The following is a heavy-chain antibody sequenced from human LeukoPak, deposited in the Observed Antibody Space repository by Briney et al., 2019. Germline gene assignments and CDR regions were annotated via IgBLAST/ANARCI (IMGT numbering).Heavy chain of an antibody. CDR3: ARDQNYGDYEPFDY. D-gene: IGHD4-17*01. CDR2: ISSRGSTL. CDR1: GFKFSDYY. J-gene: IGHJ4*02. V-gene: IGHV3-11*01. Sequence: PGGSLRLSCAASGFKFSDYYMSWVRQAPGKGLEWISYISSRGSTLDYADSVKGRFTISRDDAKNSLYLQMNSLRAEDTAVYYCARDQNYGDYEPFDYWDQGTLVTVSS.